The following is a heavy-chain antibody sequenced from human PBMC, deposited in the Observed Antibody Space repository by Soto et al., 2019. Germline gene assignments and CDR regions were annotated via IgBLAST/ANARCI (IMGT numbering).Heavy chain of an antibody. J-gene: IGHJ6*02. CDR3: ARDHRRYYDFWSGYYPYYYYGMDV. CDR1: GYTFTSYA. Sequence: ASVKVSCKASGYTFTSYAMHWVRQAPGQRLEWMGWTNAGNGNTKYSQKFQGRVTITRDTSASTAYMELSSLRSEDTAVYYCARDHRRYYDFWSGYYPYYYYGMDVWGQGTTVTVSS. V-gene: IGHV1-3*01. D-gene: IGHD3-3*01. CDR2: TNAGNGNT.